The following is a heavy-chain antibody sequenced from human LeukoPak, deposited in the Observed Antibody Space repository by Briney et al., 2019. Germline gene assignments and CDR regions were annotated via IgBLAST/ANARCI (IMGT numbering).Heavy chain of an antibody. CDR2: IYYSGST. J-gene: IGHJ3*02. Sequence: SETLSLTCTVSGGSISSGGYYWSWIPQHPGKGLEWIGYIYYSGSTYYNPSLKSRVTISVDTSQNQFSLKLSSVTAADTAVYYRASGTGTTHAFDIWGQGTMVTVSS. D-gene: IGHD1-7*01. CDR1: GGSISSGGYY. CDR3: ASGTGTTHAFDI. V-gene: IGHV4-31*03.